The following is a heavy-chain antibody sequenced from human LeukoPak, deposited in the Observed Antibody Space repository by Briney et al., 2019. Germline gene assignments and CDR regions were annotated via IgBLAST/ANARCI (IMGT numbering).Heavy chain of an antibody. CDR2: IYPGDSDT. D-gene: IGHD2-15*01. Sequence: GESLKISCKGSGYSFTSYWIGWVRQMPGKGLEWMGIIYPGDSDTRYSPSFQGQVTISADKSISTAYLQWSSLKASDTAMYYCARPPRYCSGGSCYSDAFDIWGQGTMVTVSS. CDR1: GYSFTSYW. J-gene: IGHJ3*02. CDR3: ARPPRYCSGGSCYSDAFDI. V-gene: IGHV5-51*01.